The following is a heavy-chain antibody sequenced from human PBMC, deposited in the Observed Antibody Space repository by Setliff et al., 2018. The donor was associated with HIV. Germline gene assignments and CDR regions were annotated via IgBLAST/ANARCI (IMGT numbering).Heavy chain of an antibody. Sequence: ASVKVSCKASGYMLTDYYMHWVRQAPGQGLEWMGIINPSSGSTTYAQKFQGRVTMTRDTSTSTVYMELSSLRSEDTAVYYCARDPAPSSSASYFQHWGQGTPVTVS. J-gene: IGHJ1*01. V-gene: IGHV1-46*01. D-gene: IGHD6-6*01. CDR2: INPSSGST. CDR1: GYMLTDYY. CDR3: ARDPAPSSSASYFQH.